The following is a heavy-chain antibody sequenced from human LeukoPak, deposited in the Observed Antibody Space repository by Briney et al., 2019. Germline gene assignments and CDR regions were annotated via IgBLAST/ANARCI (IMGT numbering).Heavy chain of an antibody. CDR2: INTNTGNP. V-gene: IGHV7-4-1*02. Sequence: ASVKVSCKASGYTFTSYAMNWVRQAPGQGLEWMGWINTNTGNPTYAQGFTGRFVFSLDTSVSTAYLQISSLKAEDTAVYYCARDLVGNIVVVPAARALFDYWGQGTLVTVSS. D-gene: IGHD2-2*01. J-gene: IGHJ4*02. CDR1: GYTFTSYA. CDR3: ARDLVGNIVVVPAARALFDY.